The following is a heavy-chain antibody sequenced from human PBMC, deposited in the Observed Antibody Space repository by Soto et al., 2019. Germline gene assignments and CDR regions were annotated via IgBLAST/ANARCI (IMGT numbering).Heavy chain of an antibody. Sequence: GGSLRLSCAASGFTFSSYWMSWVRQAPGKGLEWVANIKQDGSEKYYVDSVKGRFTISRDNAKNSLYLQMNSLRAEDTAVYYCARDYNLRGSCGRDAFDIWGQGTMVTVSS. CDR3: ARDYNLRGSCGRDAFDI. V-gene: IGHV3-7*01. D-gene: IGHD1-26*01. CDR2: IKQDGSEK. J-gene: IGHJ3*02. CDR1: GFTFSSYW.